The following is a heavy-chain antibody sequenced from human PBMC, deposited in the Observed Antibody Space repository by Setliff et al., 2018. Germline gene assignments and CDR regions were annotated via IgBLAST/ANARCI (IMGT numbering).Heavy chain of an antibody. CDR1: GYSISSGYY. D-gene: IGHD3-16*01. J-gene: IGHJ4*02. V-gene: IGHV4-38-2*02. CDR2: MYHSGST. CDR3: ARDLNRGSFDF. Sequence: SETLSLTCTVSGYSISSGYYWGWIRQPPGKGLEWIGTMYHSGSTYYNPSLKSRVAISVDTSKNQFSLKLSSVTAADTAVYHCARDLNRGSFDFWGQGTLGTVSS.